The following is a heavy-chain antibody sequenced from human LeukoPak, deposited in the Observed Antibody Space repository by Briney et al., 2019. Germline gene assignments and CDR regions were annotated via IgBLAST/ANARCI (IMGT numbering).Heavy chain of an antibody. Sequence: SVKVSCKASGGTFSSYAISWVRRAPGQGLEWMGGIIPIFGTANYAQKFQGRVTITTDESTSTAYMELSSLRSEDTAVYYCARGVAATPYNWFDPWGQGTLVTVSS. J-gene: IGHJ5*02. D-gene: IGHD2-15*01. CDR1: GGTFSSYA. CDR2: IIPIFGTA. V-gene: IGHV1-69*05. CDR3: ARGVAATPYNWFDP.